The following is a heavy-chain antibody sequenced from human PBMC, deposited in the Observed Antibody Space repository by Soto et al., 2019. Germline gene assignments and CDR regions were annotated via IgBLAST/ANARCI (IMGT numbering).Heavy chain of an antibody. CDR2: IIPIFGTA. CDR3: ASGPEARLLEWFPRGPYYYYGMDV. Sequence: SVKVSCKASGGTFSSYAISWVRQAPGQGLEWMGGIIPIFGTANYAQKFQGRVTITADKSTSTAYMELSSLRSEDTAVYYCASGPEARLLEWFPRGPYYYYGMDVWGQGTTVTVSS. V-gene: IGHV1-69*06. D-gene: IGHD3-3*01. CDR1: GGTFSSYA. J-gene: IGHJ6*01.